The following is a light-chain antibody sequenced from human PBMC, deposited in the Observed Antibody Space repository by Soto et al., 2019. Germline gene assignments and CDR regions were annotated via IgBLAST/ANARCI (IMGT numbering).Light chain of an antibody. J-gene: IGKJ5*01. CDR2: WAP. V-gene: IGKV4-1*01. CDR3: QQFYSSPIT. CDR1: KRLFSRSNTRNY. Sequence: DIVMTQSPDSLPVSRAGGPPTNSSSAKRLFSRSNTRNYLAGYQLHPGHPPKLLIYWAPTRESGVPDRISASGSGTDFTLTISSLQASDVAVYYCQQFYSSPITFGQGTRLEIK.